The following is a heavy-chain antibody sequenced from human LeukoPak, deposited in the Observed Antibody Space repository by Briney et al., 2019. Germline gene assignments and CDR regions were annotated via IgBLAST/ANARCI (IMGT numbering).Heavy chain of an antibody. CDR2: VNGDGSST. CDR1: GFTFSTYW. J-gene: IGHJ4*02. V-gene: IGHV3-74*01. CDR3: ARDGIAAVDFDY. Sequence: PGGSLRLSCAASGFTFSTYWMHWVRQAPGKGLVWVSRVNGDGSSTNYADSVKGRFTISRDNAKNTLYLQMNSLRAEDTAVYNCARDGIAAVDFDYWGQGISVTVSS. D-gene: IGHD6-13*01.